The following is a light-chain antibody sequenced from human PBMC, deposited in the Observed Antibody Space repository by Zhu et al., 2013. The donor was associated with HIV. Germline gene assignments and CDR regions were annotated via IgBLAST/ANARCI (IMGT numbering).Light chain of an antibody. CDR2: SDS. CDR3: QTWDTTTERVV. J-gene: IGLJ3*02. V-gene: IGLV3-21*01. CDR1: NIGGKS. Sequence: SYELSQPPSVSVAPGKTATVTCGGNNIGGKSVHWYQQKPGQAPVLVVYSDSDRPSGIPERFSGSNSGNTATLTISETQAMDEADYYCQTWDTTTERVVFGGGTKLTVL.